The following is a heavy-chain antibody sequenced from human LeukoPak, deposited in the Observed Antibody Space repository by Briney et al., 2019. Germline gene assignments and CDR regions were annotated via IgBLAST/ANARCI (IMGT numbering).Heavy chain of an antibody. D-gene: IGHD6-19*01. V-gene: IGHV3-23*01. Sequence: GESLKISCAASGFTFMDYSMAWVRQVPGGGVEWVSAISIPTFTLYAYPVKGRFIISRDNSKNTLYLQMDNLRAEDTAVYYCVKERDRGVDVADDFDLWGQGTLVTVSS. J-gene: IGHJ4*02. CDR3: VKERDRGVDVADDFDL. CDR1: GFTFMDYS. CDR2: ISIPTFT.